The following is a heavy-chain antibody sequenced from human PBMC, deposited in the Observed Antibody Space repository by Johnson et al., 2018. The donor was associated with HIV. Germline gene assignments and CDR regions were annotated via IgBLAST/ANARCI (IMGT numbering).Heavy chain of an antibody. CDR3: AKDWGITMIVVVITWAFDI. D-gene: IGHD3-22*01. CDR1: GFTFDDYA. J-gene: IGHJ3*02. V-gene: IGHV3-9*01. CDR2: ISWNSGSI. Sequence: VQLVESGGGLVQPGRSLRLSCAASGFTFDDYAMHWVRQAPGKGLEWVSGISWNSGSIGYADSVKGRFTISRDNSKNTLYLQMNSLRAEDTAVYYCAKDWGITMIVVVITWAFDIWGQGTMVTVSS.